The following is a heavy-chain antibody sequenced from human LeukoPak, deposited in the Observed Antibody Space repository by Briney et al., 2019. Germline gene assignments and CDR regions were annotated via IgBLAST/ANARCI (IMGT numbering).Heavy chain of an antibody. CDR3: ARVTRYCSGAVCYSMMDY. J-gene: IGHJ4*02. CDR1: GGSI. Sequence: RASETLSLTCTASGGSIWSWIRQSAGKGLEWIGRIFTSGIIDYNPSLKSRVTMSLDASKTQFSLKLSSVTAADTAVYYCARVTRYCSGAVCYSMMDYWGQGTLVTVSS. CDR2: IFTSGII. V-gene: IGHV4-4*07. D-gene: IGHD2-15*01.